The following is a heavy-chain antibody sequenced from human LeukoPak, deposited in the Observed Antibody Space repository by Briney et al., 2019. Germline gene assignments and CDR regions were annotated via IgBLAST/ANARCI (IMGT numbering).Heavy chain of an antibody. CDR2: INAGNGNT. CDR3: ARDGYKNEGYFDY. V-gene: IGHV1-3*01. D-gene: IGHD5-24*01. J-gene: IGHJ4*02. Sequence: ASVEVSCKASGYTFTSYAMHWVRQALGQRLEWMGWINAGNGNTKYSQKFQGRVTITRDTSASTAYMELSSLRSEDTAVYYCARDGYKNEGYFDYWGQGTLVTVSS. CDR1: GYTFTSYA.